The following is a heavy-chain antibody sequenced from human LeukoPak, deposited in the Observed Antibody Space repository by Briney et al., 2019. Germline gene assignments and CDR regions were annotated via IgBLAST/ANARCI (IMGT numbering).Heavy chain of an antibody. CDR3: AKVRSSGWYYFDY. J-gene: IGHJ4*02. CDR1: GFTFSSYP. Sequence: PGGSLTLSCAASGFTFSSYPMSWVRQAPGKGLEWVSAISGSGGSTYYADSVKGRFTISRDNSKNTLYLQMNSLRAEDTSVYYCAKVRSSGWYYFDYWGQGTLVTVSS. V-gene: IGHV3-23*01. D-gene: IGHD6-19*01. CDR2: ISGSGGST.